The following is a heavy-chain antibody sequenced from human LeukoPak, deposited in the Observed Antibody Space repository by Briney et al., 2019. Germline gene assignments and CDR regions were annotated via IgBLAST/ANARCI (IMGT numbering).Heavy chain of an antibody. CDR3: AKGSNYDFWSGYSYYYMDV. J-gene: IGHJ6*03. CDR1: GGSISSYY. V-gene: IGHV4-59*08. D-gene: IGHD3-3*01. CDR2: IYYSGST. Sequence: PSETLSLTCTVSGGSISSYYWSWIRQPPGKGLEWIGYIYYSGSTNYNPSLKSRVTISVDTSKNQFSLKLSSVTAADTAVYYCAKGSNYDFWSGYSYYYMDVWGKGTTVTVSS.